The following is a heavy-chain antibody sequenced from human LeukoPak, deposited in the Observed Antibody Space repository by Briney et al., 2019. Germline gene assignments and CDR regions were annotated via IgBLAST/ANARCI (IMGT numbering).Heavy chain of an antibody. CDR1: GYTFTSYA. V-gene: IGHV1-3*01. Sequence: ASVKVSCKASGYTFTSYAMHWVRQAPGQRLEWMGWINAGNGNTKYSQKFQGGVTITRDTSTSTVYMELSSLRSEDTAVYYCARPINSSSWYGGYYYGMDVWGQGTTVTVSS. J-gene: IGHJ6*02. CDR2: INAGNGNT. CDR3: ARPINSSSWYGGYYYGMDV. D-gene: IGHD6-13*01.